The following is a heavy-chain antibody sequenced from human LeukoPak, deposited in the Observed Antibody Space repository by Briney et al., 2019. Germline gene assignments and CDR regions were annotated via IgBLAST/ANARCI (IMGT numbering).Heavy chain of an antibody. CDR2: MNPNSGNT. V-gene: IGHV1-8*01. CDR3: ARGDLGRYYYYGMDV. J-gene: IGHJ6*02. D-gene: IGHD1-26*01. Sequence: ASVKVSCRASGYTFTSYDINWVRQATGQGLEWMGWMNPNSGNTGYAQKFQGRVTMTRNTSISTAYMELSSLRSEDTAVYYCARGDLGRYYYYGMDVWGQGTTVTVSS. CDR1: GYTFTSYD.